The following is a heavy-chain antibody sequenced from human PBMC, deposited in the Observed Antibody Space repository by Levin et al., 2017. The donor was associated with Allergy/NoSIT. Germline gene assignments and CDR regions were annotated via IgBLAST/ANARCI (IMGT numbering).Heavy chain of an antibody. CDR1: GGSMNYYY. CDR3: ARVLAGRGYYFDY. D-gene: IGHD6-6*01. Sequence: SETLSLTCNVSGGSMNYYYWSWIRQPPGRVLEWIGQVYYTGSTAYNPSLRGRVTMSVDTSKNHFSLRLTSLTAADTAVYYCARVLAGRGYYFDYWGQGILATVSS. J-gene: IGHJ4*02. V-gene: IGHV4-59*01. CDR2: VYYTGST.